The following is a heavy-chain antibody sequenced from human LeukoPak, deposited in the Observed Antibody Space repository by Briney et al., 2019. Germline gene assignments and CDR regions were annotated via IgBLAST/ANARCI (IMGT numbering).Heavy chain of an antibody. CDR2: IYYSGST. CDR3: ARTNMARDAFDI. Sequence: PSETLSLTCTVSGGSISSYYWSWIRQPPGKGLEWIGYIYYSGSTNYNPSLKSRVTISVDTSKNQFSLKLSSVTAADTAVYYCARTNMARDAFDIWGQGTMVTVSS. D-gene: IGHD5-24*01. V-gene: IGHV4-59*08. CDR1: GGSISSYY. J-gene: IGHJ3*02.